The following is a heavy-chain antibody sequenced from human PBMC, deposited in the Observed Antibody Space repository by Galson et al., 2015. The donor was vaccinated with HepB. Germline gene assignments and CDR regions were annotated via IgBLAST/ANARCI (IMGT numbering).Heavy chain of an antibody. J-gene: IGHJ6*02. CDR2: ISAYNGNT. D-gene: IGHD4/OR15-4a*01. Sequence: SVKVSCKASGYTFTSYGISWVRQAPGQGLEWMGWISAYNGNTNYAQKLQGRVTMTTDTSTSTAYMELRSLRSDDTAVYYCARDSANVALHPLDYYGMDVWGQGTTVTVSS. V-gene: IGHV1-18*01. CDR1: GYTFTSYG. CDR3: ARDSANVALHPLDYYGMDV.